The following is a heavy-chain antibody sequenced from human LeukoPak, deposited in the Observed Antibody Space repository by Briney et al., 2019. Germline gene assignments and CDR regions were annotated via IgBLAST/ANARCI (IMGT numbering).Heavy chain of an antibody. CDR2: INSDGSST. J-gene: IGHJ3*02. CDR3: TKQQLDAFDI. Sequence: GGSLRLSCAASGFTFSTYWLHWVRQAPGTGLVWVSRINSDGSSTTYADPGKGRFTISRDNAKNTLSLQLNSLRAEDTAVYYCTKQQLDAFDIWGPGTMVTVSS. V-gene: IGHV3-74*01. CDR1: GFTFSTYW. D-gene: IGHD6-13*01.